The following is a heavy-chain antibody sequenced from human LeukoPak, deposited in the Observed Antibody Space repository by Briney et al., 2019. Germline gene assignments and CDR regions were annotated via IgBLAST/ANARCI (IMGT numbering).Heavy chain of an antibody. CDR1: GFTFSSYS. J-gene: IGHJ4*02. CDR2: ISSSSSYI. CDR3: ARTSGDFWSGYYIGAYYFDY. D-gene: IGHD3-3*01. Sequence: GGSLRLPCAASGFTFSSYSMNWVRQAPGKGLEWVSSISSSSSYIYYADSVKGRFTISRDNAKNSLNLQMNSLRAEDTAVYYCARTSGDFWSGYYIGAYYFDYWGQGTLVTVSS. V-gene: IGHV3-21*01.